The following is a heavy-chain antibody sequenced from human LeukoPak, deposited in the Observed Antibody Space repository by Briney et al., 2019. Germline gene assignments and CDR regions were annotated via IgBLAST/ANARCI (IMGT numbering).Heavy chain of an antibody. Sequence: GASVKVSCKASGGTFSSYAISWVRQAPGQGLEWMGGIIPIFGTANYAQKFQGRVTITTDESTSTAYMELSSLRSEDTAVYYCARDPVITMVRGVMEDPDNWFDPWGQGTLVTVSS. J-gene: IGHJ5*02. V-gene: IGHV1-69*05. D-gene: IGHD3-10*01. CDR1: GGTFSSYA. CDR3: ARDPVITMVRGVMEDPDNWFDP. CDR2: IIPIFGTA.